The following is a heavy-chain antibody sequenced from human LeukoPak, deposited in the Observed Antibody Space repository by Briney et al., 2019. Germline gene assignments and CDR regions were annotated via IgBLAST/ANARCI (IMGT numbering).Heavy chain of an antibody. D-gene: IGHD5-18*01. Sequence: PGGSLRLSCAASGFTFDDYGMSWVRQAPGKGLEWVSIVSGSGDITYYADSVKGRFTISRDNSKNTLYLQMNSLRAEDTAVYYCAKTNTYVNFDYWGQGTLVTVSS. CDR3: AKTNTYVNFDY. CDR1: GFTFDDYG. V-gene: IGHV3-23*01. J-gene: IGHJ4*02. CDR2: VSGSGDIT.